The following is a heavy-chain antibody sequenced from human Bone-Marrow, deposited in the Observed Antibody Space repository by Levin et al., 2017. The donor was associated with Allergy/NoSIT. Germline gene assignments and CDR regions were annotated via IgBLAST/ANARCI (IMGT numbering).Heavy chain of an antibody. CDR3: ARGIIGDVRVAHKEAFDI. J-gene: IGHJ3*02. CDR2: ISSSGTEM. V-gene: IGHV3-21*01. D-gene: IGHD2/OR15-2a*01. Sequence: AGGSLRLSCTVSGFTFSLYSMNWVRQAPGKGLEWVSSISSSGTEMYNADSVKGRFTISRDNAKNSLNLQMSSLRAEDTAVYYCARGIIGDVRVAHKEAFDIWGQGTMVTVSS. CDR1: GFTFSLYS.